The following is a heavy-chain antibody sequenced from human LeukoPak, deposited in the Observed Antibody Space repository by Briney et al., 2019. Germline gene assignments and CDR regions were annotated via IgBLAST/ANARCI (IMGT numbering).Heavy chain of an antibody. J-gene: IGHJ4*02. CDR3: AKGHYYNILTGYSVRRGLDY. CDR1: GFTFSPSG. Sequence: GESLRLSCAASGFTFSPSGMHWVRQAPGNETDSVALIRLVGTNKYHADSVKGRVTISRDNSKNTLYLQMNSLRAEDTAVYYCAKGHYYNILTGYSVRRGLDYGGQGTLVTVAS. CDR2: IRLVGTNK. D-gene: IGHD3-9*01. V-gene: IGHV3-30*02.